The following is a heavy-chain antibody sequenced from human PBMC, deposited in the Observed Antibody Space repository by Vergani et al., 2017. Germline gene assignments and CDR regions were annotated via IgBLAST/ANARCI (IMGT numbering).Heavy chain of an antibody. V-gene: IGHV3-30*18. Sequence: QVQLVESGGGVVQPGRSLRLSCAASGYTFSSYGMHWVRQAPGKGLEWVAVISYGGRNKYYADSVRGRFTISRDNSKNTLYLQMNSLRAEDTAVYYCAKDASRGSGIDFWGQGTLVTVSS. CDR3: AKDASRGSGIDF. CDR2: ISYGGRNK. CDR1: GYTFSSYG. J-gene: IGHJ4*02. D-gene: IGHD3-10*01.